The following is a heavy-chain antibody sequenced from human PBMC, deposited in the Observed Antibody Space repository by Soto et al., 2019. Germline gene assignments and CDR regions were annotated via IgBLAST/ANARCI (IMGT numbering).Heavy chain of an antibody. Sequence: QVTLKESGPVLVKPTETLTLTCAVSGFSLSDSKVGVSWIRQPPGKALEWLAHIFWNGEKSYSTSLKSRLTILKDPSKGQVVLTMTNMDPVDTATYFYAHVRQWDAAASYDYWCRGSLVTDSS. CDR2: IFWNGEK. CDR3: AHVRQWDAAASYDY. CDR1: GFSLSDSKVG. V-gene: IGHV2-26*01. D-gene: IGHD2-2*01. J-gene: IGHJ4*02.